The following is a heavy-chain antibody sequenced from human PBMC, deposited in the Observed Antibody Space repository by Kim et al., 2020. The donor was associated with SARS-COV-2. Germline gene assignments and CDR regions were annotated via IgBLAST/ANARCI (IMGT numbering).Heavy chain of an antibody. J-gene: IGHJ4*02. CDR3: ARGLGGMITFGGVIVYPDY. Sequence: GGSLRLSCVASGFTFSSYGMHWVRQAPGKGLEWVAVLWYDGSNKYYADSVKGRFTISRDNSKNTLYLRMNSLRAEDTAVYYCARGLGGMITFGGVIVYPDYWGQGTLVTVSS. D-gene: IGHD3-16*02. CDR2: LWYDGSNK. CDR1: GFTFSSYG. V-gene: IGHV3-33*01.